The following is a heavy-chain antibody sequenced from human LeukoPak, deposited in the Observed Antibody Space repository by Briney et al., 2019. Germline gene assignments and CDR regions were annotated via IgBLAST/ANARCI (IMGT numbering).Heavy chain of an antibody. Sequence: KLSGTLSLTCNVSGGSISSSSYYWGWIRQPPGKGLEWIGSMYYSGSSYYNPSLKSRVTISVDTSKNQFSLKLSSVTAADTAVYYCARQYSGYLRNWFDPWGQGTLVTVSS. CDR1: GGSISSSSYY. V-gene: IGHV4-39*01. CDR3: ARQYSGYLRNWFDP. J-gene: IGHJ5*02. D-gene: IGHD5-12*01. CDR2: MYYSGSS.